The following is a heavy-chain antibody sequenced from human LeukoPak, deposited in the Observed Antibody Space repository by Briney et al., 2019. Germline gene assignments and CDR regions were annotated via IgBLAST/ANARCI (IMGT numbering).Heavy chain of an antibody. J-gene: IGHJ5*02. V-gene: IGHV4-4*02. CDR1: GGSISSSNW. CDR2: IYTSGST. CDR3: ARDPLKAPFNWFDP. Sequence: AGGSLRLSCAASGGSISSSNWWSWVRQPPGKGLEWIGRIYTSGSTNYNPSLKSRVTMSVDTSKNQFSLKLSSVTAADTAVYYCARDPLKAPFNWFDPWGQGTLVTVSS.